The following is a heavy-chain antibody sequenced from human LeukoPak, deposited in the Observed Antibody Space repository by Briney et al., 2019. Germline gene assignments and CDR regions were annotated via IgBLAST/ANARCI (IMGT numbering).Heavy chain of an antibody. CDR1: GFTFSSYS. CDR2: ISSSSSTI. D-gene: IGHD2-2*02. CDR3: ARDVVPAAIPAYFDY. V-gene: IGHV3-48*01. Sequence: GGSLRLSCAASGFTFSSYSMTWFRQAPGKGLEWVSYISSSSSTIYYADSVKGRFTISRDNAKNSLYLQMNSLRAEDTAVYYCARDVVPAAIPAYFDYWGQGTLVTVSS. J-gene: IGHJ4*02.